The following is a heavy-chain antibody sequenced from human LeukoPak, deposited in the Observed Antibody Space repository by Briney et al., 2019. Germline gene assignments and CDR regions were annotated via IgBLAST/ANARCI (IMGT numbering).Heavy chain of an antibody. J-gene: IGHJ5*02. CDR1: GGSISSDSYY. CDR2: IYTSGST. V-gene: IGHV4-61*02. Sequence: SQTLSLTCTVSGGSISSDSYYWSWIRQPAGKGLEWIGRIYTSGSTNYNPSLKSRVTISVDTSKNQFSLKLSSVTAADTAVYYCARDLYGGNSVYWFDPWGQGTLVTVSS. D-gene: IGHD4-23*01. CDR3: ARDLYGGNSVYWFDP.